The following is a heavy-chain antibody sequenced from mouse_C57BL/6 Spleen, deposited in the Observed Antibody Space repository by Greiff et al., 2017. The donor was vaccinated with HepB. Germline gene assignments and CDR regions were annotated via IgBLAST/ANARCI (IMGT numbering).Heavy chain of an antibody. Sequence: EVQVVESGGDLVKPGGSLKLSCAASGFTFSSYGMSWVRQTPDKRLEWVATISSGGSYTYYPDSVKGRFTISRDNAKNTLYLQMSSLKSEDTAMYYCARQNDYDGDFDYWGQGTTLTVSS. D-gene: IGHD2-4*01. V-gene: IGHV5-6*01. CDR2: ISSGGSYT. J-gene: IGHJ2*01. CDR1: GFTFSSYG. CDR3: ARQNDYDGDFDY.